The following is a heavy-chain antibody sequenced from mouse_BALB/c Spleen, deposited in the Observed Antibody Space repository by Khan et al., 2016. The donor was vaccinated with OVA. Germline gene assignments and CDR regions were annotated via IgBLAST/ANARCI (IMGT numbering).Heavy chain of an antibody. D-gene: IGHD1-1*02. J-gene: IGHJ3*01. Sequence: QVQLKESGAELVRPGVSVKISCKASGYTFTDYAMHWVKQRHAKSLEWIGVISTIYGDADYNQKFQGKASMTVDRSSSTAYMELARLTSEDSAIYYCVRGGKFAYWGQGTLVTVSA. CDR1: GYTFTDYA. CDR2: ISTIYGDA. CDR3: VRGGKFAY. V-gene: IGHV1S137*01.